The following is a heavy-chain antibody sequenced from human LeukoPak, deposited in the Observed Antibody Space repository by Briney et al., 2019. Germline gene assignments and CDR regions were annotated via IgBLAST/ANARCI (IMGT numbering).Heavy chain of an antibody. Sequence: GGTLRLSCAAAGFTFSSYGMSWVRQAPGKGLEWVSAISGSGGSTYYADSVKCRFTISRDNSKNRLYLQMNSMRAEDTAVYYCARDYYDSSGHDYWGQGTLVTVSS. V-gene: IGHV3-23*01. J-gene: IGHJ4*02. CDR3: ARDYYDSSGHDY. D-gene: IGHD3-22*01. CDR2: ISGSGGST. CDR1: GFTFSSYG.